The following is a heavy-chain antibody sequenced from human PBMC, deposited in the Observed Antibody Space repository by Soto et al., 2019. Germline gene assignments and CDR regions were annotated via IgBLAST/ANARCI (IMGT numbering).Heavy chain of an antibody. CDR3: ARREIQGRIDY. D-gene: IGHD1-26*01. Sequence: QVQLQESGPGLVKPSDTLSLTCAVSGYSISSSNWWGWIRQPPGQGLEWIGYIYYSGTTYYNPSLKSRVTMSVDTSKNQFSPKLTSVTAVDTAVYYCARREIQGRIDYWGQGTLVTVSS. V-gene: IGHV4-28*01. CDR2: IYYSGTT. CDR1: GYSISSSNW. J-gene: IGHJ4*02.